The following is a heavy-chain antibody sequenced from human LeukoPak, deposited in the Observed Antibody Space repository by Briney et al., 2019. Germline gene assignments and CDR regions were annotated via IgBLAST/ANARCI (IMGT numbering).Heavy chain of an antibody. CDR1: GYSISSGYY. J-gene: IGHJ4*02. Sequence: SETLSLTCTVSGYSISSGYYWGWIRQPPGKGLEWIGSIYHSGSTYYNPSLKSRVTISVDTSKNQFSLKLSSVTAADTAVYYCAREVVAGYYFDYWGQGTLVTVSS. V-gene: IGHV4-38-2*02. CDR3: AREVVAGYYFDY. D-gene: IGHD6-19*01. CDR2: IYHSGST.